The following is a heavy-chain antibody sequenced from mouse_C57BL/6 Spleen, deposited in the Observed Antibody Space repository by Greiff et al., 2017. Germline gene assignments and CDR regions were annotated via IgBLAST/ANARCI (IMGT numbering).Heavy chain of an antibody. CDR3: ARHYDYDIYAMDY. J-gene: IGHJ4*01. CDR2: INPSTGGT. V-gene: IGHV1-42*01. D-gene: IGHD2-4*01. Sequence: VQLKQSGPELVKPGASVKISCKASGYSFTGYYMNWVKQSPEKSLEWIGEINPSTGGTTYNQKFKAKATLTVDQSSSTAYMQLKSLTSEDSAVYYCARHYDYDIYAMDYWGQGTSVTVSS. CDR1: GYSFTGYY.